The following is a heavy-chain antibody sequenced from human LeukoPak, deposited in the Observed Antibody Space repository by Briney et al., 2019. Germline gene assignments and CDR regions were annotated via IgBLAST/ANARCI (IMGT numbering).Heavy chain of an antibody. CDR1: GDSISSYY. J-gene: IGHJ5*02. CDR3: ARGMAEAYDYNWFDP. V-gene: IGHV4-4*07. D-gene: IGHD5-12*01. Sequence: SETLSLTCAVSGDSISSYYWSWIRQPAGKGLEWIGRIYASGSTRYNPSLRSRVTMSVDTSKNQFSLKLSSVTAADTAVYFCARGMAEAYDYNWFDPWGQGTLVTVSS. CDR2: IYASGST.